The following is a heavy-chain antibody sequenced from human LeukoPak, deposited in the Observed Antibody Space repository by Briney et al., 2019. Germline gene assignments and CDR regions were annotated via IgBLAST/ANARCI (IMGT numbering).Heavy chain of an antibody. CDR1: GYTFTSYA. V-gene: IGHV1-3*01. Sequence: ASVKVSCKASGYTFTSYAMHWVRQAPGQRLEWMGWINAGNGNTKYSQKFQGRVTITRDTSASTAYMELSSLRSEDTAVYYCARDPPRGVRGERFDYWGQGTLVTVSS. D-gene: IGHD3-10*01. J-gene: IGHJ4*02. CDR3: ARDPPRGVRGERFDY. CDR2: INAGNGNT.